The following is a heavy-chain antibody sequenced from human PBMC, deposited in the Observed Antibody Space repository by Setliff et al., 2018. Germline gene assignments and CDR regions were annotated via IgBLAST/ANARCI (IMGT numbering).Heavy chain of an antibody. CDR2: VWYGGSNE. V-gene: IGHV3-33*06. Sequence: GGSLRLSCAASGFTLSSYGIHWVRQAPGKGLEWVAVVWYGGSNEDYADSVKGRFTISRDNSKNTLYLQMNSLRAEDTAVYYCAKHGAYNDFLTGYNFYYDMDVWGQGTTVTVSS. CDR1: GFTLSSYG. J-gene: IGHJ6*02. CDR3: AKHGAYNDFLTGYNFYYDMDV. D-gene: IGHD3-9*01.